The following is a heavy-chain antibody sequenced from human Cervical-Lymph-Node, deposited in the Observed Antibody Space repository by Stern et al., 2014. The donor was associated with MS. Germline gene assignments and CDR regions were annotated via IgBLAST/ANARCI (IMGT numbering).Heavy chain of an antibody. Sequence: MQLVASGGGVVQPGMSLRLSCAASGFTFSDHAMHWVRQAPGKGLEWVAIISHDGFNRYSADSVKGRFTVSRDNSKNTLDLQMNRLRVEDTAVYYCAGELTSRKVDRWGQGTLVTVSS. CDR2: ISHDGFNR. V-gene: IGHV3-30-3*01. CDR3: AGELTSRKVDR. J-gene: IGHJ5*02. CDR1: GFTFSDHA.